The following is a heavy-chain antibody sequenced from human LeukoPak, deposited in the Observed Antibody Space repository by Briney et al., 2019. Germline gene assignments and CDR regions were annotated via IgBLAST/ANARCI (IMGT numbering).Heavy chain of an antibody. CDR3: VKDNPLDY. CDR1: GFTFSSYG. J-gene: IGHJ4*02. CDR2: IRHDGNKK. Sequence: PGGSLRLSCAASGFTFSSYGMLWVRQAPGKGLDWVAFIRHDGNKKLYADSVKGRFTISRDNSKNTLYLYVNSLRPDDSAVYYCVKDNPLDYWGQGTLVTASS. V-gene: IGHV3-30*02.